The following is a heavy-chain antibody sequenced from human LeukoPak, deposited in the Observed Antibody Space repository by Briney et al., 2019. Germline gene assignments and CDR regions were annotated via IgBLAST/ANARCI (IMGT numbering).Heavy chain of an antibody. D-gene: IGHD4-17*01. CDR1: GYSISSGYY. CDR3: AREGRRKDPYGVHFDY. V-gene: IGHV4-38-2*02. CDR2: IYHSGST. J-gene: IGHJ4*02. Sequence: SETLSLTCTVSGYSISSGYYWGWIRQPPGRGLEWIGSIYHSGSTYYNPSLKSRVTISVDTSKNQFSLKLSSVTAADTAVYYCAREGRRKDPYGVHFDYWGQGTLVTVSS.